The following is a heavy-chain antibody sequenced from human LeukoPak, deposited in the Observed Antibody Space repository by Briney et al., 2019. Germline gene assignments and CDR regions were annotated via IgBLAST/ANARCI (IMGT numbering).Heavy chain of an antibody. V-gene: IGHV1-46*01. Sequence: ASVTVSCTASGYTFTSYYMHWVRQAPGQGLEWMGIINPSGGSTSYAQKFQGRVTMTRDTSTSTVYMELSSLRSEDTAVYYCARETTMVRGGFNYWGQGTLVTVSS. CDR3: ARETTMVRGGFNY. J-gene: IGHJ4*02. CDR2: INPSGGST. D-gene: IGHD3-10*01. CDR1: GYTFTSYY.